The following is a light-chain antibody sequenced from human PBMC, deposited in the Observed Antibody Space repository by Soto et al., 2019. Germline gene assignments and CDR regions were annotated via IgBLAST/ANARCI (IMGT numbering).Light chain of an antibody. CDR1: SSNIGSNY. Sequence: QAVLTQPPSASGTPGQRVTISCSGSSSNIGSNYVYWYQQLPGTAPKLLIYRNNQRPSCVPDRFSGYKSGTSASLAISGLRSDDDADYYCAAWDDGRGGYVFGTGTKLTVL. CDR2: RNN. V-gene: IGLV1-47*01. CDR3: AAWDDGRGGYV. J-gene: IGLJ1*01.